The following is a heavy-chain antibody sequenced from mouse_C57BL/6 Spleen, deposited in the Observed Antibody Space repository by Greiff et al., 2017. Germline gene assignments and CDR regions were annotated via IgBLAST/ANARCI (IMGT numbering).Heavy chain of an antibody. D-gene: IGHD1-1*01. CDR1: GYTFTSYW. Sequence: QVHVKQSGTELVKPGASVKLSCKASGYTFTSYWMHWVKQRPGQGLEWIGNINPSNGGTNYNEKFKSKATLTVDKSSSTAYMQLSSLTSEDSAVYYCARPAVVAPYYAMDYWGQGTSVTVSS. J-gene: IGHJ4*01. CDR3: ARPAVVAPYYAMDY. V-gene: IGHV1-53*01. CDR2: INPSNGGT.